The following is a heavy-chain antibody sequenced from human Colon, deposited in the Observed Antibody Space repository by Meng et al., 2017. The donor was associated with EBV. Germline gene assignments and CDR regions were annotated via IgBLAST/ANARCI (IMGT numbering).Heavy chain of an antibody. CDR2: ISYGGST. CDR3: ARGIQIWHEIDY. D-gene: IGHD5-18*01. V-gene: IGHV4-39*07. CDR1: GGSISSSSYS. J-gene: IGHJ4*02. Sequence: HLKLNESGPGLVKASETLSLTWPGSGGSISSSSYSCAWIRQPPGKGLEWIGGISYGGSTSYNPSLKSRVTISIDTSKNQFSLSLTSVTAADTAIYYCARGIQIWHEIDYWGQGTLVTVSS.